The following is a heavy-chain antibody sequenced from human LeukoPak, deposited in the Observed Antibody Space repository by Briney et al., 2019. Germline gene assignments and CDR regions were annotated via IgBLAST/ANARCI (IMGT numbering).Heavy chain of an antibody. Sequence: SETLSLTCTVSGYSICFGYDWGWTRQPPGDGLGWIESIYHSGSTYYNPSVKRRVTISGDTSKNTLSLKMSSVTAADTAVYYRARAADIAAADFDYWGQGTLVTVSS. CDR3: ARAADIAAADFDY. V-gene: IGHV4-38-2*02. J-gene: IGHJ4*02. CDR2: IYHSGST. D-gene: IGHD6-13*01. CDR1: GYSICFGYD.